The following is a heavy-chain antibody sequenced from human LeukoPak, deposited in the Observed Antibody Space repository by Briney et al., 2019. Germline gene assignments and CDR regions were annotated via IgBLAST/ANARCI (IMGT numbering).Heavy chain of an antibody. CDR1: GGSISSSNW. V-gene: IGHV4-4*02. CDR2: IYRSGSA. J-gene: IGHJ6*03. CDR3: ARGDSSGYYGYYYYYMDV. Sequence: PSGTLSLTCAVSGGSISSSNWWSWVRQPPGKGLEWIGEIYRSGSANYNPSLKSRVTISVGKSKDLFSLKLSSVTAADTAVYYCARGDSSGYYGYYYYYMDVWGKGTTVTVSS. D-gene: IGHD3-22*01.